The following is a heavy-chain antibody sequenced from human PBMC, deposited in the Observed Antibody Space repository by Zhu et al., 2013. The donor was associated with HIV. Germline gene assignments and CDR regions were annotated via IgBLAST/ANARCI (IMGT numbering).Heavy chain of an antibody. CDR3: ARDNRDNWDTGGWLDP. Sequence: QVQLVQSGAEVKKPGASVKVSCKASGYTFTGYYMHWVRQAPGQGLEWVGWISPWNGNRNYAQNLQGRVAMTTDTSTNTAYLELSSLRSADTAVYYCARDNRDNWDTGGWLDPWGQGTVVTVSS. D-gene: IGHD1-20*01. V-gene: IGHV1-18*04. CDR1: GYTFTGYY. CDR2: ISPWNGNR. J-gene: IGHJ5*02.